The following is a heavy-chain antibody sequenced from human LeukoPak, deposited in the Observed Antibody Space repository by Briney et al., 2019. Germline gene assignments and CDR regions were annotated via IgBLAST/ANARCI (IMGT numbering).Heavy chain of an antibody. V-gene: IGHV1-8*01. CDR1: GYTFTSYD. D-gene: IGHD3-3*01. Sequence: ASVKVPCKASGYTFTSYDINWVRQATGQGLEWMGWMNPNSGNTGYAQKFQGRVTMTRNTSISTAYMELSSLRSEDTAVYYCARVVGSWYDFWSGYYYFDYWGQGTLVTVSS. CDR2: MNPNSGNT. J-gene: IGHJ4*02. CDR3: ARVVGSWYDFWSGYYYFDY.